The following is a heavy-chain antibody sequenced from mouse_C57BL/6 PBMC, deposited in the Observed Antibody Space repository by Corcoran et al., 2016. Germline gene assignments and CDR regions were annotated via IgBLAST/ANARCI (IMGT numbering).Heavy chain of an antibody. V-gene: IGHV9-3*01. Sequence: QIQLVQSGPELKKPGETVKISCKASGYTFTTYGMSWVKQAPGKGLKWMGWINTYSGVPTYADDFKGRFAFSLETSASTAYLQINNLKNEDTATYFCARGDDYEGFAYWGQGTLVTVS. CDR3: ARGDDYEGFAY. CDR2: INTYSGVP. CDR1: GYTFTTYG. D-gene: IGHD2-4*01. J-gene: IGHJ3*01.